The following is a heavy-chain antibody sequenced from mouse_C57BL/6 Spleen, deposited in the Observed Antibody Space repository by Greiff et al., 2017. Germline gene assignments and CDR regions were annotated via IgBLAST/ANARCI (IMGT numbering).Heavy chain of an antibody. CDR3: ARHDYYGSSPSFDY. V-gene: IGHV1-62-2*01. D-gene: IGHD1-1*01. CDR1: GYTFTEYP. J-gene: IGHJ2*01. Sequence: QVQLQQSGAELVKPGASVKLSCKASGYTFTEYPIHWVKQGSGQGLDWIGWFYPGSGRIKYNDKFKEKATLTADKSSSTVYMELSRLTSEDSAVYFCARHDYYGSSPSFDYWGQGTTLTVSS. CDR2: FYPGSGRI.